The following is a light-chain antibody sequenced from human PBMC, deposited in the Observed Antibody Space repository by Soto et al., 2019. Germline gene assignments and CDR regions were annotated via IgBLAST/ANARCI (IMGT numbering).Light chain of an antibody. CDR3: QQGDNCPLT. Sequence: EIVMPQSPATLSVSPGESATLSCRASQSISSELAWYQQKPGQPPRLLTYGASTRATGVPARFTGSGSGSAFTLTISGLQPEDFAVYYCQQGDNCPLTFGQGTRVEI. J-gene: IGKJ2*01. CDR1: QSISSE. CDR2: GAS. V-gene: IGKV3-15*01.